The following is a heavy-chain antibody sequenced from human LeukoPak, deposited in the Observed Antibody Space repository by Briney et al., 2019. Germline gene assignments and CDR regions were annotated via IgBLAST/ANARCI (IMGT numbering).Heavy chain of an antibody. Sequence: SERLPCAASGFSFNNYSMKWARQAPGTGLECISLLSGGTGSTYYADYVKGRFTISRDKSKNTIYLQMSSLRAEDTAVYYCAKASVSAIVGATALDGWGQGTLVTVSS. CDR3: AKASVSAIVGATALDG. CDR2: LSGGTGST. V-gene: IGHV3-23*01. J-gene: IGHJ4*02. CDR1: GFSFNNYS. D-gene: IGHD1-26*01.